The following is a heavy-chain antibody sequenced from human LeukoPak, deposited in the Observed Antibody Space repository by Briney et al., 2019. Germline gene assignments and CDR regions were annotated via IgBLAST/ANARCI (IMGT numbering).Heavy chain of an antibody. D-gene: IGHD1-14*01. J-gene: IGHJ5*02. V-gene: IGHV4-34*01. CDR3: ARGQGHRRGNWFDP. Sequence: PSETLSLTCAVYGGSFSGCYWSWIRQPPGKGLEWIGEINHSGSTNYNPSLKSRVTISVDTSKNQFSLKLSSVTAADTAVYYCARGQGHRRGNWFDPWGQGTLVTVSS. CDR2: INHSGST. CDR1: GGSFSGCY.